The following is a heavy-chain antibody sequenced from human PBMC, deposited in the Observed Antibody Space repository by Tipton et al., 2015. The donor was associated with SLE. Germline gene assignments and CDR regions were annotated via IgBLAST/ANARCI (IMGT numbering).Heavy chain of an antibody. CDR3: ARALVRGVICMDV. CDR2: IYHSGDT. CDR1: GGSINNSEC. D-gene: IGHD3-10*01. Sequence: TLSLTCTISGGSINNSECWSWVRQTPGKGLEWIGEIYHSGDTEYNPSLKSRVTILVDKSSNQFSLNLNSVTAADTAVYYCARALVRGVICMDVWGQGTTVTVSS. J-gene: IGHJ6*02. V-gene: IGHV4-4*02.